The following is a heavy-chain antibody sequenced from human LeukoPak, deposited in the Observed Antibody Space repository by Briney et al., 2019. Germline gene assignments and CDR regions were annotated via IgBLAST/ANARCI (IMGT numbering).Heavy chain of an antibody. V-gene: IGHV1-2*02. CDR2: IDPNSGGT. J-gene: IGHJ3*01. D-gene: IGHD3-16*01. Sequence: ASVKVSCKASGYTFTNYYMHWVRQAPGQGLEWMGWIDPNSGGTNYAQKFQGRVTMTRDMSTSTVYMELSSLRSEDTAVYYCARDWGTWHAFDLWGQGTMVTVSS. CDR3: ARDWGTWHAFDL. CDR1: GYTFTNYY.